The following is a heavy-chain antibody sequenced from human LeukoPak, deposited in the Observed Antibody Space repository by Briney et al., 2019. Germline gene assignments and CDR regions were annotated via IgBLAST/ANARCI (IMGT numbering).Heavy chain of an antibody. J-gene: IGHJ2*01. CDR3: ARARVVRYFDL. V-gene: IGHV4-34*01. Sequence: SETLSLTCAVYGGSFSGYYWSWIRQPPGKGLEWIGEINHSGSTNYNPSLKSRVTISVDTSENQFSLKLSSVTAADTAVYYCARARVVRYFDLWGRGTLVTVSS. CDR1: GGSFSGYY. CDR2: INHSGST. D-gene: IGHD6-6*01.